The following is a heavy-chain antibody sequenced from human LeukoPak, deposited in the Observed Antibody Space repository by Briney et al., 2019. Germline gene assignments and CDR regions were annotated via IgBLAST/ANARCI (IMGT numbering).Heavy chain of an antibody. J-gene: IGHJ4*02. CDR3: AREAGYCSGGSCYSSGFDY. V-gene: IGHV3-7*01. D-gene: IGHD2-15*01. Sequence: GGSLRLSCAASGFTFSSYWMSWVRQAPGKGLEWVANIKQDGSEKYYVDSVKGRFTISRDNAKNTLYLQMNSLRAEDTAVYYCAREAGYCSGGSCYSSGFDYWGQGTLVTVSS. CDR2: IKQDGSEK. CDR1: GFTFSSYW.